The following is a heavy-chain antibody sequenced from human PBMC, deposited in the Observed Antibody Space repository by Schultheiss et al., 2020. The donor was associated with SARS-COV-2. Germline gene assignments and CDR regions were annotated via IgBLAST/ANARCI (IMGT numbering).Heavy chain of an antibody. J-gene: IGHJ4*02. CDR3: ARHDSSGYYYFDY. Sequence: SVKVSCKASGGTFSSYAISWVRQAPGQGLEWMGGIIPIFGTANYAQKFQGRVTITADESTSTAYMELSSLRSEDTAVYYCARHDSSGYYYFDYWGQGTLVTVSS. V-gene: IGHV1-69*13. D-gene: IGHD3-22*01. CDR1: GGTFSSYA. CDR2: IIPIFGTA.